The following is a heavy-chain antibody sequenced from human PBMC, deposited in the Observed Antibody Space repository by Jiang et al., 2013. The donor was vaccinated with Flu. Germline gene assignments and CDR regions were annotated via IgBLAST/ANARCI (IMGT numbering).Heavy chain of an antibody. Sequence: GFTFSSYAMSWVRQAPGKGLEWVSAISGSGGSTYYADSVKGRFTISRDNSKNTLYLQMNSLRAEDTAVYYCAKEADDYGDYRGVFDYWGQGTLVTVSS. D-gene: IGHD4-17*01. CDR2: ISGSGGST. V-gene: IGHV3-23*01. J-gene: IGHJ4*02. CDR3: AKEADDYGDYRGVFDY. CDR1: GFTFSSYA.